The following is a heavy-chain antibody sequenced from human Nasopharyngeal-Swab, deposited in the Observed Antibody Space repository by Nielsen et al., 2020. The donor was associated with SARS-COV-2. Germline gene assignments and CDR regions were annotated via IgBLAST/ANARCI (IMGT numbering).Heavy chain of an antibody. V-gene: IGHV5-51*01. D-gene: IGHD2-15*01. CDR1: GYSFIQYW. Sequence: GESLKISCEASGYSFIQYWVGWVRQMPGKGLEWMGIVYPGDSDTRYSPSFQGQVTISADNGFNTVYLQCSSLKSSDTAMYYCVRRGCVTSSCPSSFDFWGQGTLVTVSS. J-gene: IGHJ4*02. CDR3: VRRGCVTSSCPSSFDF. CDR2: VYPGDSDT.